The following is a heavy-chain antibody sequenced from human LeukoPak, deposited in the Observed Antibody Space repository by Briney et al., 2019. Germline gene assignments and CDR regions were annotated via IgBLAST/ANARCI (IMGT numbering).Heavy chain of an antibody. CDR1: GFTFSAYG. J-gene: IGHJ6*03. V-gene: IGHV3-23*01. CDR3: AKTSLSDASGHYYYMDV. CDR2: ISGSAAAT. Sequence: GGSLRLSCAASGFTFSAYGMTWVRQAPGKGLEWVSAISGSAAATFYADSVKGRFTISRDNSQNTVSLQVNNLRTEDTALYYCAKTSLSDASGHYYYMDVWGKGTTVTVSS. D-gene: IGHD3-3*01.